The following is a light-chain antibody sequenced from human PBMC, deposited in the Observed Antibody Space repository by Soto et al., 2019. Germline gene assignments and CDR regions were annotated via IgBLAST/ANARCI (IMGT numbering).Light chain of an antibody. J-gene: IGKJ1*01. V-gene: IGKV3-20*01. Sequence: EIVLTQSPVTLSLSPGERATLSCRASRSFASSYLGWYQQKPGQAPRLLIYGASSRATGIPDRFSGSGSGTDFTLTISRLEPEDFAVYYCQQYGSSPWTFGQGTKVEIK. CDR3: QQYGSSPWT. CDR1: RSFASSY. CDR2: GAS.